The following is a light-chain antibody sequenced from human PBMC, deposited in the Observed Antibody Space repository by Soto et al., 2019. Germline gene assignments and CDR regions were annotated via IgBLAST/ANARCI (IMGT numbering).Light chain of an antibody. Sequence: AVLLTQSPSSFSASTGDRATSTCRASQDIHNYLAWYQQVPGKAPKLLLYAASILQTRVPSRFSGSGSGTDFTLTIDGLQSEDFATYFCQHYYNYPWTFGQGTTVE. V-gene: IGKV1-8*01. CDR1: QDIHNY. J-gene: IGKJ1*01. CDR2: AAS. CDR3: QHYYNYPWT.